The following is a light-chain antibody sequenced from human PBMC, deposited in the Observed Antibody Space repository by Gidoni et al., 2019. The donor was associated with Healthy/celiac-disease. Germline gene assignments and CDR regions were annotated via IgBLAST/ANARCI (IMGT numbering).Light chain of an antibody. CDR2: DDS. V-gene: IGLV3-21*02. CDR1: NIGSKS. J-gene: IGLJ2*01. Sequence: SYVLTQPPSVSVAPGQTARITWGGNNIGSKSVHWYKQKPGQDPVLVVYDDSDRPSGIPERFSGSNSGNTATLTISRGEAGDEADYYCQVWDSSSDHVVFGGGTKLTVL. CDR3: QVWDSSSDHVV.